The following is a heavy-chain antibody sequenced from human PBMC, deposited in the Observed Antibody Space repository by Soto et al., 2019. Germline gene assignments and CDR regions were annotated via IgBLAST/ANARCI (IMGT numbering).Heavy chain of an antibody. CDR2: IYYSGTT. CDR3: ARTRYGDYVDNWFDP. Sequence: PSETLSLTCTVSGGSISSSPYYWGWIRQPPGKELEWIGSIYYSGTTFYNPSLKSRVTISVDTSKNQFSLNLNSVTAADTAVYYCARTRYGDYVDNWFDPWGQGTLVTVSS. J-gene: IGHJ5*02. D-gene: IGHD4-17*01. CDR1: GGSISSSPYY. V-gene: IGHV4-39*01.